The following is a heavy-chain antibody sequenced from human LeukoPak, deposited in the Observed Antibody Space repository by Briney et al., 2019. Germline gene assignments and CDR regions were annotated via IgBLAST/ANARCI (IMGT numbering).Heavy chain of an antibody. V-gene: IGHV4-34*01. CDR3: ARGLGSSEALYSSSYFDY. D-gene: IGHD6-6*01. J-gene: IGHJ4*02. CDR2: INHSGST. CDR1: GGSFSGYY. Sequence: PSETLSLTCAVYGGSFSGYYWSWIRQPPGKGLEWIGEINHSGSTNYNPSLKSRVTISVDTSKNQFSLKLSSVTAADTAVYYCARGLGSSEALYSSSYFDYWGQGTLVTVSS.